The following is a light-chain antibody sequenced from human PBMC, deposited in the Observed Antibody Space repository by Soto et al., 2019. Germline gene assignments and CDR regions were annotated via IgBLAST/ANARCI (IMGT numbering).Light chain of an antibody. CDR3: QQSYSTPPT. V-gene: IGKV1-39*01. Sequence: DIQMTQSPSSLSASVGDRVTITCRASQSINSYLNWYQQKPGKAPKLLIYAASNLQSGVPSRFSGSGSGTDFTLTISSLQPEDFATYYCQQSYSTPPTFGGGTKVEI. CDR2: AAS. CDR1: QSINSY. J-gene: IGKJ4*01.